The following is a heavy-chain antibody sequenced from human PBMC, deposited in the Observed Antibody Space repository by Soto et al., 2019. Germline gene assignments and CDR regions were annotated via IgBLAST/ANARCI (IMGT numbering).Heavy chain of an antibody. CDR1: GDTFSNYA. V-gene: IGHV1-69*01. J-gene: IGHJ6*02. D-gene: IGHD3-3*01. CDR3: ARGATIFGVAAYSYYEMEV. CDR2: IVPAFGTP. Sequence: QVQLVQSGAEVKKPGSSVKVSCRASGDTFSNYAISWVRQAPGQGLEWMGGIVPAFGTPNYAQNLQGRITITADDSTTTVYMDLSSLRSEDTAVYYCARGATIFGVAAYSYYEMEVWGQGTTVTVSS.